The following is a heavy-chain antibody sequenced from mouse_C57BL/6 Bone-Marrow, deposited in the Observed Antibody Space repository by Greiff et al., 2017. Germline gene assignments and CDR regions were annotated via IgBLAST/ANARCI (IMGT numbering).Heavy chain of an antibody. V-gene: IGHV1-64*01. CDR3: ARWGTTVVGPFAY. Sequence: VQLQQPGAELVKPGASVKLSCKASGYTFTSYWMHWVKQRPGQGLEWIGMIHPNSGSTNYNEKFKSKATLTVDKSSSTAYMQCSSLTSEDSAVYYCARWGTTVVGPFAYWGQGTLVTVSA. D-gene: IGHD1-1*01. CDR1: GYTFTSYW. J-gene: IGHJ3*01. CDR2: IHPNSGST.